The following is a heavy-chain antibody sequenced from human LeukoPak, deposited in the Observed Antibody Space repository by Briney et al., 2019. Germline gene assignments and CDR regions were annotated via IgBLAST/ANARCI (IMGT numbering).Heavy chain of an antibody. J-gene: IGHJ6*02. D-gene: IGHD2-15*01. CDR3: SRHAPGSGGTWINGMDV. CDR2: ISGDGRGT. Sequence: SGGSLRLSCAASGFIFTDYWMHWVRQGPGKELVWLARISGDGRGTTYADSVKGRFTISRDNAKNSLYLQMNSLRAEDTAVYYCSRHAPGSGGTWINGMDVWGQGTTVTVFS. V-gene: IGHV3-74*01. CDR1: GFIFTDYW.